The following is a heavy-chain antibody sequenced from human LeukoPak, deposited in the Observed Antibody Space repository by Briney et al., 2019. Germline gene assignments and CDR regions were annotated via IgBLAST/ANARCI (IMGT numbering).Heavy chain of an antibody. V-gene: IGHV3-73*01. Sequence: GGSLRLSCAASGFTFSSYGMHWVRQASGKGLEWVGRNRSKANSYATAYAASVKGRFTISRDDSKNTAYLQMNSLKTEDTAVYYCTSSDSGSYYGDYFDYWGQGTLVTVSS. CDR3: TSSDSGSYYGDYFDY. CDR2: NRSKANSYAT. J-gene: IGHJ4*02. D-gene: IGHD1-26*01. CDR1: GFTFSSYG.